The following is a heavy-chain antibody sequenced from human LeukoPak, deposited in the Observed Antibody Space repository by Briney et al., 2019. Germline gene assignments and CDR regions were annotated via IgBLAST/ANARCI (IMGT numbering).Heavy chain of an antibody. CDR3: ARDRTTVTLFDY. V-gene: IGHV3-74*01. Sequence: GGSLRLSCAASGFTFTSVWMHWFRQAPGRGLVWISRISTDGAITGYADSVKGRFTISRDNAKNTLYLQMNSLRPEDTAVYYCARDRTTVTLFDYWGQGALVTVSS. D-gene: IGHD4-17*01. J-gene: IGHJ4*02. CDR2: ISTDGAIT. CDR1: GFTFTSVW.